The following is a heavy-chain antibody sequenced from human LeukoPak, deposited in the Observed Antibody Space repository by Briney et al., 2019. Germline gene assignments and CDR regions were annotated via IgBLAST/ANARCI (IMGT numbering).Heavy chain of an antibody. Sequence: PGGSLRLSCAASGFTFSSYAMSWVRQAPGKGLEWVAHIKQDGSERYYGDSVKGRFTISRDNANNLVYLQMNSLGAGDTAVYYCARGWNYAFRFDYWGQGTLVTVSS. CDR2: IKQDGSER. D-gene: IGHD1-7*01. J-gene: IGHJ4*02. CDR1: GFTFSSYA. CDR3: ARGWNYAFRFDY. V-gene: IGHV3-7*01.